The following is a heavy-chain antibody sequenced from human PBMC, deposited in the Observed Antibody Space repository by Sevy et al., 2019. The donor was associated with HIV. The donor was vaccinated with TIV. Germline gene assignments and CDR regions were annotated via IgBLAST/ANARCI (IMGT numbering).Heavy chain of an antibody. CDR2: IYYSGST. D-gene: IGHD3-22*01. CDR3: ARSRPSEYYYDSSGYYNWFDP. Sequence: SETLSLTCTVSGGSISSYYWSWIRQPPGKGLEWIGYIYYSGSTNYNPSLKSRVTISVDTSKNQFSLKLGSVTAADTAVYYCARSRPSEYYYDSSGYYNWFDPWGQGTLVTVSS. J-gene: IGHJ5*02. CDR1: GGSISSYY. V-gene: IGHV4-59*13.